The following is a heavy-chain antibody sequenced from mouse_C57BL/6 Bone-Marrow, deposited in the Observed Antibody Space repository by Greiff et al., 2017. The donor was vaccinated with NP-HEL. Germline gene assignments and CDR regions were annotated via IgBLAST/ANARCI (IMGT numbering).Heavy chain of an antibody. CDR1: GFTFSSYA. V-gene: IGHV5-4*01. Sequence: EVKLVESGGGLVKPGGSLKLSCAASGFTFSSYAMSWVRQTPEKRLAWVATISDGGSYTYYPDNVKGRFTISRDNAKNNLYLQMSHLKSEDTAMYYCARDGDSNFSWFAYWGQGTLVTVSA. CDR2: ISDGGSYT. CDR3: ARDGDSNFSWFAY. D-gene: IGHD2-5*01. J-gene: IGHJ3*01.